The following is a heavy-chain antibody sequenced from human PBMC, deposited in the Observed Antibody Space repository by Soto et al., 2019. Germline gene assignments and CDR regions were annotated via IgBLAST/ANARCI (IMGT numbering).Heavy chain of an antibody. CDR3: AGLTTGYSSGWYGDDYYYGMDV. J-gene: IGHJ6*02. D-gene: IGHD6-19*01. CDR1: GYTFTGYY. CDR2: INPNSGGT. Sequence: ASVKVSCKASGYTFTGYYMHWVRQAPGQGLEWMGWINPNSGGTNYAQKFQGRVTMTRDTSISTAYMELSRLRSDDTAVYYCAGLTTGYSSGWYGDDYYYGMDVWGQGTTVTVSS. V-gene: IGHV1-2*02.